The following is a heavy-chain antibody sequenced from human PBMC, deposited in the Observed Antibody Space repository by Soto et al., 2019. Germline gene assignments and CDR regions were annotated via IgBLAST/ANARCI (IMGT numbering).Heavy chain of an antibody. J-gene: IGHJ4*02. CDR2: ISGSGGST. Sequence: GGSLRLSCAASGFTFSSYAMRWVRQAPGKGLEWVSAISGSGGSTYYADSVKGRFTISRDNSKNTLYLQMNSLRAEDTAVYYCAKTYYYDILTGYYDYWGQGTLVTVSS. CDR1: GFTFSSYA. CDR3: AKTYYYDILTGYYDY. V-gene: IGHV3-23*01. D-gene: IGHD3-9*01.